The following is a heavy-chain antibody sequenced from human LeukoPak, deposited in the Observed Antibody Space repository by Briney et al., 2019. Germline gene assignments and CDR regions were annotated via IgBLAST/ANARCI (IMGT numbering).Heavy chain of an antibody. CDR2: IIPILGIA. CDR3: ASPRGYSGYDLYYFDY. J-gene: IGHJ4*02. D-gene: IGHD5-12*01. V-gene: IGHV1-69*04. CDR1: GGTFSSYA. Sequence: SVKVSCKASGGTFSSYAISWVRQAPGQGLEWMGRIIPILGIANYAQKFQGRVTITAEKSTNTAYMELNSLRSEDTAVYYCASPRGYSGYDLYYFDYWGQGTLVTVSS.